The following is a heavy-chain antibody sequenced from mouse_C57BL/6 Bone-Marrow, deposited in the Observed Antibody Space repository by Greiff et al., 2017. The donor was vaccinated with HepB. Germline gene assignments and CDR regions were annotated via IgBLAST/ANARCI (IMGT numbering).Heavy chain of an antibody. CDR3: ARYHYSNYYYYAMDY. J-gene: IGHJ4*01. V-gene: IGHV1-81*01. CDR1: GYTFTSYG. Sequence: QVHVKQSGAELARPGASVKLSCKASGYTFTSYGISWVKQRTGQGLEWIGEIYPRSGNTYYNEKFKGKATLTADKSSSTAYMELRSLTSEDSAVYFCARYHYSNYYYYAMDYWGQGTSVTVSS. CDR2: IYPRSGNT. D-gene: IGHD2-5*01.